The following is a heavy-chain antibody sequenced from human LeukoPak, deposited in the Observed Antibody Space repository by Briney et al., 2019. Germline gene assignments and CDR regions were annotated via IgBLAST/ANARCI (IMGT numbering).Heavy chain of an antibody. CDR1: GFTVSSNY. CDR3: ARDGLYFDGSTHIYYFDS. J-gene: IGHJ4*02. Sequence: GGSLRLSCADSGFTVSSNYMTWVRQAPGKGLEWVSSITYNGAATYYLDSVKARFTISRDNSRSTLYLQMDSLTAEDTALYYCARDGLYFDGSTHIYYFDSWGQGTLVAVSS. CDR2: ITYNGAAT. D-gene: IGHD3-9*01. V-gene: IGHV3-53*01.